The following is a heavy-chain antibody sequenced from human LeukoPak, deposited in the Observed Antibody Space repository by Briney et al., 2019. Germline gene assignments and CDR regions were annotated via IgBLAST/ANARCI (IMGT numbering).Heavy chain of an antibody. J-gene: IGHJ5*02. CDR1: GFTFSSYA. Sequence: PGGSLRLSCAASGFTFSSYAMSWVRQAPGKGLEWVSAISGSGGSTYYADSVKGRFTISRDNSKNTLYLQMNSLRAEDTAVYYCAETGILTGYYESWGQGTLVTVSS. V-gene: IGHV3-23*01. D-gene: IGHD3-9*01. CDR2: ISGSGGST. CDR3: AETGILTGYYES.